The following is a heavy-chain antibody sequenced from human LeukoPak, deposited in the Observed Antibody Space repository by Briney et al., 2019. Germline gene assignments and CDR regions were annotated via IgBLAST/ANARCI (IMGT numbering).Heavy chain of an antibody. D-gene: IGHD4-23*01. CDR2: INPDGRST. Sequence: PGGSPRLSCAASGFTFSRFWMYWVRQVPGKGLVWVSRINPDGRSTNYADSVRGRFTMSRDNAKNTLYLQMNSLRSDDTAIYYCTRILANTYGGGDCWGQGTLVTVSS. CDR1: GFTFSRFW. V-gene: IGHV3-74*01. J-gene: IGHJ4*02. CDR3: TRILANTYGGGDC.